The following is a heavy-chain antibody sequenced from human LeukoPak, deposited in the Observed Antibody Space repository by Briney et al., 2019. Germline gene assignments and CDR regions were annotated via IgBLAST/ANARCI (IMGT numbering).Heavy chain of an antibody. CDR1: GGSFSGYY. Sequence: PSETLSLTCAVYGGSFSGYYWSWIRQPPGKGLEWIGEINHSGSTHYNPSLKSRVTISVDTSKNQFSLKLSSVTAADTAVYYCARGRKWLRSYYFDYWGQGTLVTVSS. CDR3: ARGRKWLRSYYFDY. J-gene: IGHJ4*02. V-gene: IGHV4-34*01. CDR2: INHSGST. D-gene: IGHD5-12*01.